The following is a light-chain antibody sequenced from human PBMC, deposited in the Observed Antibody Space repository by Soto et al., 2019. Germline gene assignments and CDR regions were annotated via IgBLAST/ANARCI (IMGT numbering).Light chain of an antibody. CDR3: QQYNSYPWT. CDR2: DAS. CDR1: QSISNY. J-gene: IGKJ1*01. Sequence: IRMNQSPSCVSSCVVHRVVIPFRASQSISNYLNWYQQKPGKAPKLLIYDASSLESGVPSRFSGSGSGTEFTLTISSLQPDDFATYYCQQYNSYPWTFGQGTKVDNK. V-gene: IGKV1-5*01.